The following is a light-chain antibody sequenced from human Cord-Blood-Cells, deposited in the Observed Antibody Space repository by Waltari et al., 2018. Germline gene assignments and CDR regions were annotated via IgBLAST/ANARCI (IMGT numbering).Light chain of an antibody. J-gene: IGLJ3*02. CDR1: SSDVGSYNL. CDR3: CSYAGSSTWV. Sequence: QSALPQPASVSGSPGQSITIPCTGTSSDVGSYNLVSWYQQHPGKAPNLMIYEGSKRPSGVSNRFSGSKSGNTASLTISGLQAEDEADYYCCSYAGSSTWVFGGGTKLTVL. V-gene: IGLV2-23*01. CDR2: EGS.